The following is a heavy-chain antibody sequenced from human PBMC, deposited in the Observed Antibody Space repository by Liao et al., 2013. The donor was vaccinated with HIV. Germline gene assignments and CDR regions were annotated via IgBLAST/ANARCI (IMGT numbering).Heavy chain of an antibody. J-gene: IGHJ3*02. D-gene: IGHD3-10*01. V-gene: IGHV4-59*13. CDR2: IYYSGST. Sequence: QVQLQESGPGLVKPSETLSLICTVSGGSISTYYWNWIRQPPGKGLEWIGYIYYSGSTNYNPSLKGRVTLSVDTSKNQFTLNLTSVTAADTAVFYCATINLVRGTGAHTFDIWGQGTVVTVS. CDR1: GGSISTYY. CDR3: ATINLVRGTGAHTFDI.